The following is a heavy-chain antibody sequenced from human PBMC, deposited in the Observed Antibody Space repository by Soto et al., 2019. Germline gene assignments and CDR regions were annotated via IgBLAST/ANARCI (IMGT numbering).Heavy chain of an antibody. D-gene: IGHD3-10*01. CDR2: IQQDGRER. Sequence: SLRLSCEASGFTSGSYWMAWVRQAPGKGLEWVANIQQDGRERHYGGSVKGRFTISRDNAKNSLYLEMNSLRAEDTAFYYCVREGRLLGAFDIWGQGTMVTVSS. CDR1: GFTSGSYW. V-gene: IGHV3-7*03. CDR3: VREGRLLGAFDI. J-gene: IGHJ3*02.